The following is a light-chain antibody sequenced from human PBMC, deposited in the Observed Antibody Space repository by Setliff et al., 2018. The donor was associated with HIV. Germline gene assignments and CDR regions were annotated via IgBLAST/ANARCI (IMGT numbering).Light chain of an antibody. CDR3: SSYAGSKNV. V-gene: IGLV2-8*01. J-gene: IGLJ1*01. CDR2: EVN. Sequence: QSALTQPPSASGSPGQSVTISCTGTSSDVGGFSYVSWYQQHPGKAPKLMIYEVNKRPSGVPDRFSGSKSGNTASLTVPGLQAEDEAEYYCSSYAGSKNVFGTGTKVTV. CDR1: SSDVGGFSY.